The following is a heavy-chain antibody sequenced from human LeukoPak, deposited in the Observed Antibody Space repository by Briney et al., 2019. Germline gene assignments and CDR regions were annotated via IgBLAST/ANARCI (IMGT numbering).Heavy chain of an antibody. CDR1: GYTFTSYT. CDR3: ARDSCSSTSCLYYYYMDV. V-gene: IGHV1-18*04. D-gene: IGHD2-2*01. CDR2: ISAYNGNT. Sequence: ASVKVSCKVSGYTFTSYTITWVRQAPGQGLEWMGWISAYNGNTNYAQKFQDRVTMTTDTSTSTAYMELRSLRSDDTAVYYCARDSCSSTSCLYYYYMDVWGKGTTVTVSS. J-gene: IGHJ6*03.